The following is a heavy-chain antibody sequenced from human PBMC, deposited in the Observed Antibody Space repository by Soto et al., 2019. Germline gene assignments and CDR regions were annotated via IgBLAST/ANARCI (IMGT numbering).Heavy chain of an antibody. V-gene: IGHV3-21*01. CDR1: GFTFSSYS. J-gene: IGHJ3*02. CDR2: ISSSSSYI. Sequence: GSLRLSCAASGFTFSSYSMNWVRQAPGKGLEWVSSISSSSSYIYYADSVKGRFTISRDNAKNSLYLQMNSLRSEDTAVYYCARDLPRGTDAFDIWGQGTMVTVSS. CDR3: ARDLPRGTDAFDI.